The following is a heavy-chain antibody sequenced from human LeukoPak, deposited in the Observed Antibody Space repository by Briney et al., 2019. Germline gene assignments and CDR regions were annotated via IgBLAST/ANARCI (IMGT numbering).Heavy chain of an antibody. CDR3: AKPRVIVVVPAAISY. CDR1: GFTFSSYA. V-gene: IGHV3-23*01. D-gene: IGHD2-2*02. J-gene: IGHJ4*02. Sequence: PGGSLRLSCAASGFTFSSYAMSWVRQAPGKGLEWVSAISGSGGSTYYADSVKGRFTISRDNSKNTLYLQMNSLRAEDTAVYYCAKPRVIVVVPAAISYWGQGTLVTVSS. CDR2: ISGSGGST.